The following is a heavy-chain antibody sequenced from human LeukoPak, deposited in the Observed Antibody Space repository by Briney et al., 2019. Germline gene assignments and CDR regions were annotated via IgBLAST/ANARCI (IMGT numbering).Heavy chain of an antibody. D-gene: IGHD2-15*01. Sequence: PGGSLRLSCAASGFTFSSYSMNWVRQAPGKGLEWVSSISSGSSHIYYADSVKGRFTISRDNAKNSLYLQMNSLRPEDTAFYYCAKDRGGGALLGDAFDVWGQGTMVRVSS. CDR1: GFTFSSYS. CDR3: AKDRGGGALLGDAFDV. V-gene: IGHV3-21*04. CDR2: ISSGSSHI. J-gene: IGHJ3*01.